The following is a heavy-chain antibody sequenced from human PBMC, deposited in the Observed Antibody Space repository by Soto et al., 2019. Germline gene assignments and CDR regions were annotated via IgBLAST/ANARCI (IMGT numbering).Heavy chain of an antibody. V-gene: IGHV4-39*01. Sequence: SETLSLTCTVSGGFLNRGNDYWRYYWSWIRQRPGKGLEWIGSIYYSGSTYYNPSLKSRVAISVDTSKNQFSLKLNSVTAADTAVYYCARQKRDIVATTPFDNWGQGTQVTVSS. J-gene: IGHJ4*02. CDR1: GGFLNRGNDYWRYY. CDR3: ARQKRDIVATTPFDN. CDR2: IYYSGST. D-gene: IGHD5-12*01.